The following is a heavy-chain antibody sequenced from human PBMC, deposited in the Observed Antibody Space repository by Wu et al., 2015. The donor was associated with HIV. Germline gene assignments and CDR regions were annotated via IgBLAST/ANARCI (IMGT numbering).Heavy chain of an antibody. CDR3: ARGITMVRGVIINYFDY. J-gene: IGHJ4*02. Sequence: QVQLVQSGAEVKKPGASVKVSCKASGYTFTSYYMHWVRQAPGQGLEWMGIINPSGGSTSYAQKFQGRVTMTRDTSTSTVYMELSSLRSEDTAVYYCARGITMVRGVIINYFDYWGQGTLVTVSS. V-gene: IGHV1-46*01. D-gene: IGHD3-10*01. CDR2: INPSGGST. CDR1: GYTFTSYY.